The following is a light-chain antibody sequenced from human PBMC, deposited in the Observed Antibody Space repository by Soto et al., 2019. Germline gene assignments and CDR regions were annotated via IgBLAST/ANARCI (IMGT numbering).Light chain of an antibody. J-gene: IGKJ4*01. CDR2: WAS. Sequence: DIVMTQSPASLAVSLGERATINCKSSQSLLFSSNKKNYVAWYQQRPGQPPKLLIYWASSRESGVTDRFTGSGSGTDFTLIISSLQAEDVAVYYCQQFYSSPLTFGGGTKVEIK. V-gene: IGKV4-1*01. CDR3: QQFYSSPLT. CDR1: QSLLFSSNKKNY.